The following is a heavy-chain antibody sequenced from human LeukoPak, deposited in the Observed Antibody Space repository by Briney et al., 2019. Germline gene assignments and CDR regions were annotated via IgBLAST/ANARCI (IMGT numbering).Heavy chain of an antibody. Sequence: SETLSLTCTVSGGSISSSSYYRGWIRQPPGKGLEWIGSIYYSGSTNYKPSLKSRVTISVDTSKNQFSLKLSSVTAADTAVYYCARGGYYGSGNDFRFDPWGQGTLVTVSS. D-gene: IGHD3-10*01. J-gene: IGHJ5*02. CDR3: ARGGYYGSGNDFRFDP. CDR2: IYYSGST. V-gene: IGHV4-39*07. CDR1: GGSISSSSYY.